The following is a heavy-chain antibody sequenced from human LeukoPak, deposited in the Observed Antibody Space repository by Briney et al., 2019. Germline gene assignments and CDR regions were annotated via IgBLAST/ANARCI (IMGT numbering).Heavy chain of an antibody. Sequence: VGSLRLSCAPSGFTFSSYWMNWARQAPGKGLEWVASINHNGNVNYYVDSVKGRFTISRDNAKNSLYLQMSNLRAEDTAVYFCARGGGLDVWGQGATVTVSS. CDR2: INHNGNVN. CDR1: GFTFSSYW. V-gene: IGHV3-7*03. J-gene: IGHJ6*02. CDR3: ARGGGLDV. D-gene: IGHD3-16*01.